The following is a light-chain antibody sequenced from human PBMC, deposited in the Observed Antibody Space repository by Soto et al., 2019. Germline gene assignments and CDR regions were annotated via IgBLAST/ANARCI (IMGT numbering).Light chain of an antibody. Sequence: QSVLTQPRSVSGSPVPSVAISCAGTSSDVGRYNYVSWYQQYPGKAPKLIIYDVSKRPSGVSHRFSGSKSGNTASLTSSGLQAEDEADDYCSSYTGSSALVVGGGTKLTVL. CDR2: DVS. V-gene: IGLV2-14*03. CDR1: SSDVGRYNY. CDR3: SSYTGSSALV. J-gene: IGLJ2*01.